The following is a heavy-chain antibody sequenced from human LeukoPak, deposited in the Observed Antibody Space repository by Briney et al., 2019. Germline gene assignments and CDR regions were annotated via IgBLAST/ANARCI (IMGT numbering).Heavy chain of an antibody. D-gene: IGHD2-21*02. CDR3: ARGDIVVVTVIPYAFDI. V-gene: IGHV1-46*01. J-gene: IGHJ3*02. CDR1: GYTFTSYY. Sequence: GASVKVSCKASGYTFTSYYMHWVRQAPGQGLEWMGIINPSGGSTSYAQKFQGRVTMTRDTSTSTVYMELSSLRSEDTAVYYCARGDIVVVTVIPYAFDIWGQGTMVTVSS. CDR2: INPSGGST.